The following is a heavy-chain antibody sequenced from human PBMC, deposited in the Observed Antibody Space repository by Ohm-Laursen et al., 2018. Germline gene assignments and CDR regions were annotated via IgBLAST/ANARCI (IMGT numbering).Heavy chain of an antibody. CDR3: ARIGYSSSTTDY. Sequence: SLRLSCAASGFTFSNYWMSWVRQAPGKGLEWVANIKEDGSVKYYVDSVKGRLTVSRDNAKNSMYLQMNSVRAEDTAVYYCARIGYSSSTTDYWGQGTLVTASS. CDR1: GFTFSNYW. V-gene: IGHV3-7*01. CDR2: IKEDGSVK. J-gene: IGHJ4*02. D-gene: IGHD6-13*01.